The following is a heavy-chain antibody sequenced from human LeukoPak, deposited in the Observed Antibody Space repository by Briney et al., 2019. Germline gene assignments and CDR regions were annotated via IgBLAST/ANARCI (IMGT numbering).Heavy chain of an antibody. D-gene: IGHD2-21*01. V-gene: IGHV4-59*12. Sequence: SETLSLTCTVSGGSISSYYWSWIRQPPGKGLEWIGYIYYSGSTNYNPSLKSRVTISVDTSKNQFSLKLSSVTAADTAVYYCATFCGGDCYSSRLDYWGQGTLVTVSS. CDR2: IYYSGST. CDR3: ATFCGGDCYSSRLDY. J-gene: IGHJ4*02. CDR1: GGSISSYY.